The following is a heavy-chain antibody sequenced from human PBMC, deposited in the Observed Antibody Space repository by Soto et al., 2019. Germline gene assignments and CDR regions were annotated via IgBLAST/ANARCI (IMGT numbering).Heavy chain of an antibody. CDR3: ARGSRGSDKYYFDY. CDR1: GFTFSSYE. Sequence: GGSLRLSCAASGFTFSSYEMNWVRQAPGKGLEWVSYISSSGNTIHYADSVKGRFTISRDNAKNSLYLQMNSLRAEDTAIYYCARGSRGSDKYYFDYWGQGTLVTVSS. J-gene: IGHJ4*02. V-gene: IGHV3-48*03. CDR2: ISSSGNTI. D-gene: IGHD5-12*01.